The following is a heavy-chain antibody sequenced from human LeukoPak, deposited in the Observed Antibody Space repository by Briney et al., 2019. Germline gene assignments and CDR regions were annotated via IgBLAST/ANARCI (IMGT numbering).Heavy chain of an antibody. CDR2: TYYRSKWYN. CDR3: ARQTVDGWYNY. V-gene: IGHV6-1*01. Sequence: PSQTLSLTCAISGDSVSSNRAARNWIRQSPSRGLEWLGRTYYRSKWYNDYAMSVKSRTTISPDTSKNQLSLQVNSVTPEDTAVYYCARQTVDGWYNYWGQGTLVTVSS. D-gene: IGHD6-19*01. CDR1: GDSVSSNRAA. J-gene: IGHJ4*02.